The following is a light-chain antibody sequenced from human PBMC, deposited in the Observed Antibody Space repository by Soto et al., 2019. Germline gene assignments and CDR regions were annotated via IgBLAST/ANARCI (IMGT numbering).Light chain of an antibody. V-gene: IGKV3-20*01. CDR2: GAS. Sequence: EIVLTHSPGTLSLSPGERATLSCRASQSVSSSYLAWNQQKPGQAPRLLIYGASSRATGIPDRFSGSGSGTDFTLTISRLEPEDFAVYYCQQYGSSPWTFGQGTKVDI. CDR1: QSVSSSY. J-gene: IGKJ1*01. CDR3: QQYGSSPWT.